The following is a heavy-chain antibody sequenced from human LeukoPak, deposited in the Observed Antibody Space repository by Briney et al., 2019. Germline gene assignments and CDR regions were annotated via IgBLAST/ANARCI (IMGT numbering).Heavy chain of an antibody. D-gene: IGHD4-23*01. J-gene: IGHJ4*02. Sequence: PSETLSLTCAVYGRSFSGYYWSWIRQPPGKGLEWIGEINHSGSTNCNPSLKSRVTISVDTSKNQLSLKLSSVTAADTAVYYCARGLGYGGNSVSFDYWGQGTLVTVSS. V-gene: IGHV4-34*01. CDR3: ARGLGYGGNSVSFDY. CDR1: GRSFSGYY. CDR2: INHSGST.